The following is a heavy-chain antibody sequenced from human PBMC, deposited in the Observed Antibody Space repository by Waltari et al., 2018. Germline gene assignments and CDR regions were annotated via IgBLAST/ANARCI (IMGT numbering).Heavy chain of an antibody. Sequence: EVQLVESGGGLVQPGGSLRLSCAASGFTFSSYELNWVREAPGKGLEWVSYISSSGSTIYYADSVKGRFTISRDNAKNSLYLQMNSLRAEDTAVYYCARDRRSQDYGGNYYFDYWGQGTLVTVSS. J-gene: IGHJ4*02. D-gene: IGHD4-17*01. V-gene: IGHV3-48*03. CDR2: ISSSGSTI. CDR1: GFTFSSYE. CDR3: ARDRRSQDYGGNYYFDY.